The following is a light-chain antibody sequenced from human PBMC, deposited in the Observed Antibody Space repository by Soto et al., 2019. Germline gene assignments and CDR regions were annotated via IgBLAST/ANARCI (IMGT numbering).Light chain of an antibody. CDR3: QSYDSSLSGSYV. CDR2: GNS. J-gene: IGLJ1*01. Sequence: QSVLTQPASVSGAPGQRVTISCTGSSSNIGAGYDVHWFQQLPGTAPKLLIYGNSNRPSGVPERFSGSKSGTSASLAITGLQAEDEADYYCQSYDSSLSGSYVFGTGTKLTVL. CDR1: SSNIGAGYD. V-gene: IGLV1-40*01.